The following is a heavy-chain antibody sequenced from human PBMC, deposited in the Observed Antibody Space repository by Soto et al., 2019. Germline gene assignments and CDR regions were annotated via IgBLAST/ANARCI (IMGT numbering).Heavy chain of an antibody. CDR2: ISYDGSNK. CDR3: AKNYDSSGYYLNFDY. CDR1: GFTFSSYG. D-gene: IGHD3-22*01. V-gene: IGHV3-30*18. J-gene: IGHJ4*02. Sequence: GGSLRLSCAASGFTFSSYGMHWVRQAPGKGLEWVAVISYDGSNKYYADSVKGRFTISRDNSKNTLYLQMNSLRAEDTAVYYCAKNYDSSGYYLNFDYWGKGT.